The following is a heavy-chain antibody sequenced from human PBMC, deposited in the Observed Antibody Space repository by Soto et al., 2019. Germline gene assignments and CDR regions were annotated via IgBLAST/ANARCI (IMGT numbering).Heavy chain of an antibody. CDR1: GYTFTSYG. V-gene: IGHV1-18*01. J-gene: IGHJ6*02. CDR3: ARVWDSGVPYYNYGMDV. D-gene: IGHD1-26*01. Sequence: ASVKVSCKASGYTFTSYGISWVRQAPEQGLEWMGWISAYNGNTNYAQKLQGRVTMTTDTSTSTAYMELRSLRSDDTAVYYCARVWDSGVPYYNYGMDVWGQGTTVTVSS. CDR2: ISAYNGNT.